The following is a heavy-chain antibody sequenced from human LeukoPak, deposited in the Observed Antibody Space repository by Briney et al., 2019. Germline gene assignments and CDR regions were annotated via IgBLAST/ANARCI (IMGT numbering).Heavy chain of an antibody. J-gene: IGHJ5*02. CDR1: GFTFDDYA. D-gene: IGHD6-13*01. V-gene: IGHV3-9*01. CDR3: AKDKGEAAAGGFDP. CDR2: ISWNSGSI. Sequence: GGSLRLSCAASGFTFDDYAMHWVRQAPGKGLEWVSGISWNSGSIGYADSEKGRFTISRDNAKNSLYLQMNSLRAEDTALYYCAKDKGEAAAGGFDPWGQGTLVTVSS.